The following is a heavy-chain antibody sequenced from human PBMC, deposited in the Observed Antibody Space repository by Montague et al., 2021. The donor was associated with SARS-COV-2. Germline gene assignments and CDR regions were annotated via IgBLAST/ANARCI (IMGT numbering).Heavy chain of an antibody. V-gene: IGHV3-11*01. CDR3: ARDQGGYGTFDI. Sequence: SRSLSLSASGFIFSDYYMTWIRQAPGKGLEWVSHISGSGSKTYYAESVKGRFTISRDTANNSVYLQMKFLGAEDTAVYYCARDQGGYGTFDIWGQGTMVTVSS. J-gene: IGHJ3*02. CDR1: GFIFSDYY. CDR2: ISGSGSKT. D-gene: IGHD5-12*01.